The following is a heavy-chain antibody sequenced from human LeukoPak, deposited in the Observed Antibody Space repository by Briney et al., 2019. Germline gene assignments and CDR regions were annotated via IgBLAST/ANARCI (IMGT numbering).Heavy chain of an antibody. CDR2: IYNSGST. V-gene: IGHV4-39*07. Sequence: PSETLSLTCTVSGGSISSNTYYWGWIRQPPGRGLEWVGYIYNSGSTYYNSSLKSRVTISVDTSKNQFSLKLTSVSAADTAVYYCARFVGSSWLAFDIWGQGTMVTVSS. CDR3: ARFVGSSWLAFDI. CDR1: GGSISSNTYY. J-gene: IGHJ3*02. D-gene: IGHD6-13*01.